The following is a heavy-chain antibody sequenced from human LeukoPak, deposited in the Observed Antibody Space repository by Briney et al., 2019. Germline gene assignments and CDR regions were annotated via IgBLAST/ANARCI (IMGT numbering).Heavy chain of an antibody. V-gene: IGHV3-11*01. Sequence: PGGSLRLSCAASGFTFSDYYMSWIRQAPGKGLEWVSYISSSGSTTYYADSVKGRFTISRDNSKNTLYLQMNSLRAEDTAVYYCAPAGNAYYFDYWGQGTLVTVSS. CDR2: ISSSGSTT. D-gene: IGHD4-23*01. J-gene: IGHJ4*02. CDR3: APAGNAYYFDY. CDR1: GFTFSDYY.